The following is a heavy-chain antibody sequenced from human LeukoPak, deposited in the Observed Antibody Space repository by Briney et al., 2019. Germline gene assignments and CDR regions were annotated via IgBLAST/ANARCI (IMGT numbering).Heavy chain of an antibody. CDR3: ARVNYDFWSGYYVY. D-gene: IGHD3-3*01. CDR2: ISAYNGYT. CDR1: GYTFTSYG. J-gene: IGHJ4*02. Sequence: ASVKVSCKASGYTFTSYGISWVRQAPEQGLEWMGWISAYNGYTNYPQKLQGRVTMTTDTSTSTAYMELRSLRSDDTAVYYCARVNYDFWSGYYVYWGQGTLVTVSS. V-gene: IGHV1-18*01.